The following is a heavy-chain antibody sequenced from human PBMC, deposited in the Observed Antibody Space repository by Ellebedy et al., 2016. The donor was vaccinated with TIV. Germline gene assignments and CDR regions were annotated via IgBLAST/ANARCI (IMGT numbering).Heavy chain of an antibody. CDR2: FGGRSTTT. CDR3: AKISPTHRGAFDI. J-gene: IGHJ3*02. Sequence: GESLKISXEASGFTFSSYAMSWLRQAPGKGLEWVSVFGGRSTTTYYADSVKGRFTISRDNSKNTLLLQMNSLRGDDTARYYCAKISPTHRGAFDIWGQGTMVTVSS. CDR1: GFTFSSYA. V-gene: IGHV3-23*01. D-gene: IGHD3-3*02.